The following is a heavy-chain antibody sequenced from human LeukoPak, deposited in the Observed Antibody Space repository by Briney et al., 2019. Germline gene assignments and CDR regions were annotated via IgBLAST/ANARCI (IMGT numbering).Heavy chain of an antibody. CDR2: ISSSGSTI. CDR3: ARVPYYFDSN. Sequence: PGGSLRLSCAASGFTFSSYEMNWVRQAPGKGLEWVSYISSSGSTIYYADSVKGRFTISRDNAKNSLYLQMNSLRAEDTAVYYCARVPYYFDSNWGQGTLVTVSS. D-gene: IGHD3-10*01. J-gene: IGHJ4*02. CDR1: GFTFSSYE. V-gene: IGHV3-48*03.